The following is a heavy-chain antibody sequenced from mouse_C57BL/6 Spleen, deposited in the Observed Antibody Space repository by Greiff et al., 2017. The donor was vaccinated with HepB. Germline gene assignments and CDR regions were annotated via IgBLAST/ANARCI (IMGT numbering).Heavy chain of an antibody. CDR2: ISDGGSYT. J-gene: IGHJ2*01. D-gene: IGHD2-5*01. V-gene: IGHV5-4*01. CDR1: GFTFSSYA. CDR3: ARKEYYSNYFDY. Sequence: EVQVVESGGGLVKPGGSLKLSCAASGFTFSSYAMSWVRQTPEKRLEWVATISDGGSYTYYPDNVKGRFTISRDNAKNNLYLQMSHLKSEDTAMYYCARKEYYSNYFDYWGQGTTLTVSS.